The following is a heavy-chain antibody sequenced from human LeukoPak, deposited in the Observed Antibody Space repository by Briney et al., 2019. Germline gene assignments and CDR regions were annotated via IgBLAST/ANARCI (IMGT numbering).Heavy chain of an antibody. CDR2: TNNDGSST. J-gene: IGHJ4*02. D-gene: IGHD3-10*02. Sequence: GGSLRLSCVASGFSFSNYWIHWVRQAPGKGLVWVSRTNNDGSSTTYADFVKGRFTSSRDNAKNTLYLQMDSLRAEDTAVYYCTRSVFPYYFDCWGQGTLVTVSS. CDR1: GFSFSNYW. CDR3: TRSVFPYYFDC. V-gene: IGHV3-74*01.